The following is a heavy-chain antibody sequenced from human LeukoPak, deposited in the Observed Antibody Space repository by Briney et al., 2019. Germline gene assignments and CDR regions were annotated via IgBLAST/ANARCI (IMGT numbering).Heavy chain of an antibody. D-gene: IGHD5/OR15-5a*01. V-gene: IGHV3-23*01. CDR3: ARDGVSTNEWHPDY. J-gene: IGHJ4*02. Sequence: TRRSPRPSPVASRLTFSGDAMSTGRGAPGPGVKWGSAISGSGGITYYVDAVTGRFTISIDNCKNTLYLHTSSLRAEYTAVYYCARDGVSTNEWHPDYWGQGTLVTVS. CDR2: ISGSGGIT. CDR1: RLTFSGDA.